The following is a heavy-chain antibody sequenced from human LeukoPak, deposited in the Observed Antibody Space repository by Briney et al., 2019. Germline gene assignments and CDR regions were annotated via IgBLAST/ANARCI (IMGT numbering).Heavy chain of an antibody. D-gene: IGHD3-10*01. CDR1: GGSISSYY. V-gene: IGHV4-4*07. CDR2: IYTSGST. Sequence: PSETLSLTCTVSGGSISSYYWSWIRQPAGKGLEWIGRIYTSGSTYYNPSLKSRVTISVDTSKNQFSLKLSSVTAADTAVYYCARHRSRLWFGELLYHYYYYYMDVWGKGTTVTVSS. J-gene: IGHJ6*03. CDR3: ARHRSRLWFGELLYHYYYYYMDV.